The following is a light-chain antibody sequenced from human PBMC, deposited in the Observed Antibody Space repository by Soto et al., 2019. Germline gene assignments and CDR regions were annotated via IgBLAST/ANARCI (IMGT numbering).Light chain of an antibody. J-gene: IGLJ2*01. CDR2: EVS. Sequence: QSALTQPASVSGSPGQSTTISCTGTSSDVGGYNYVSWYQQHPGKAPKLMIYEVSNRPSGVSNRFSGSKSGNTASLTISVLQAEDEADYYCSSYTSSSTRVFGGGTKHTVL. CDR3: SSYTSSSTRV. V-gene: IGLV2-14*01. CDR1: SSDVGGYNY.